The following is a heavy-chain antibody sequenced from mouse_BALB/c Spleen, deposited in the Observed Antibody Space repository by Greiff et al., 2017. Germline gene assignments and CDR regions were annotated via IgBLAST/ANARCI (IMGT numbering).Heavy chain of an antibody. CDR2: ISSGGSYT. D-gene: IGHD2-3*01. CDR1: GFTFSSYT. J-gene: IGHJ2*01. Sequence: EVQLVESGGGLVKPGGSLKLSCAASGFTFSSYTMSWVRQTPEKRLEWVATISSGGSYTYYPDSVKGRFTISRDNAKNTLYLQMSSLKSEDTAMYYCTKDGGYYFDYWGQGTTLTVSS. CDR3: TKDGGYYFDY. V-gene: IGHV5-6-4*01.